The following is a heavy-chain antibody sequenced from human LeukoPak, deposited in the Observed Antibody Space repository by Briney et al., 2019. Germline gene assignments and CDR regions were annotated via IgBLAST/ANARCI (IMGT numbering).Heavy chain of an antibody. CDR1: GGSISSYY. CDR3: ARAGIAVAGTPTTFDY. V-gene: IGHV4-59*01. Sequence: SETLSLTCTVSGGSISSYYWSWIRQPPGKGLEWIGYIYYSGSTNYNPSLKSRVTISVDTSKNQFSLKLSSVTAADTAVYYCARAGIAVAGTPTTFDYWGQGTLVTVSS. CDR2: IYYSGST. D-gene: IGHD6-19*01. J-gene: IGHJ4*02.